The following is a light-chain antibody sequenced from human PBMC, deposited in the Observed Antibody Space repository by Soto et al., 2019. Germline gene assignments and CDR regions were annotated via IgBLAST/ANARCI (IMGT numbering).Light chain of an antibody. V-gene: IGKV3-11*01. CDR3: QQRSNWFT. Sequence: EIVLTQSPATLSLSPGERATLSCRASQSVSSYLAWYQQKPGQAPRLLIYDASNRATGIPARFSGSGSGTDFTLTISSLAPEDFAVYYCQQRSNWFTFGGGTKVEIK. J-gene: IGKJ4*01. CDR2: DAS. CDR1: QSVSSY.